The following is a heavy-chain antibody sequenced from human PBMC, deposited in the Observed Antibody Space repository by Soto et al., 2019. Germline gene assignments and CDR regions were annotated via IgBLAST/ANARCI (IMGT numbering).Heavy chain of an antibody. CDR2: INHSGST. CDR1: GGSFSCYY. J-gene: IGHJ5*02. V-gene: IGHV4-34*01. Sequence: SETLSLTCAVYGGSFSCYYWSWIRQPPGKGLEWIGEINHSGSTNYNPSLKSRVTISVDTSKNQFSLKLSSVTAADTAVYYCAXGTLAIFGVVNRRWFDPWGQGTLVTVSS. CDR3: AXGTLAIFGVVNRRWFDP. D-gene: IGHD3-3*01.